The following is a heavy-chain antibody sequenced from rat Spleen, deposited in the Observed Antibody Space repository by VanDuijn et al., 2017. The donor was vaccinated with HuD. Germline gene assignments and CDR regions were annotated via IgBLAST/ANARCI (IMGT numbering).Heavy chain of an antibody. CDR3: TRRGLYWDYFDY. D-gene: IGHD1-1*01. V-gene: IGHV5-29*01. Sequence: EVQLVESGGGLVQPGRSLKLSCAASGFTFSDYYMAWVRQAPTKGLEWVATISYDGSSTYYRDSVKGRFTVSRDNAKSTLYLQMNSLRSEDTATYYCTRRGLYWDYFDYWGQGVMVTVSS. CDR1: GFTFSDYY. CDR2: ISYDGSST. J-gene: IGHJ2*01.